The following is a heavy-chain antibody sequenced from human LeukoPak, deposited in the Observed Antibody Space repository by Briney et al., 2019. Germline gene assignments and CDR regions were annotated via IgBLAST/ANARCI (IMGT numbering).Heavy chain of an antibody. V-gene: IGHV3-9*01. J-gene: IGHJ4*02. D-gene: IGHD3-22*01. CDR1: GFTFDDYA. CDR3: AKSTSSYYDSAAFDY. CDR2: ISWNSGSI. Sequence: GGSLRLSCAASGFTFDDYAMHWVRQAPGKGPEWVSGISWNSGSIGYADSVKGRFTISRDNAKNSLYLQMNSLRAEDTALYYCAKSTSSYYDSAAFDYWGQGALVTVSS.